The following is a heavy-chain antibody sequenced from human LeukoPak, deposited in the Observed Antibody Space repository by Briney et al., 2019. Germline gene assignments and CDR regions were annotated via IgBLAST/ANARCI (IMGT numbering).Heavy chain of an antibody. D-gene: IGHD3-10*01. CDR1: GYTFTSYA. CDR2: INAGNGNT. Sequence: GASVKVSCKASGYTFTSYAMHWVRQAPGQRLEWMGWINAGNGNTKYSQKFQGRVTITRDTSASTAYMELSSLRSEDTAVYYCARGGLLWFVFDAFDIWGQGTMVTVSS. V-gene: IGHV1-3*01. J-gene: IGHJ3*02. CDR3: ARGGLLWFVFDAFDI.